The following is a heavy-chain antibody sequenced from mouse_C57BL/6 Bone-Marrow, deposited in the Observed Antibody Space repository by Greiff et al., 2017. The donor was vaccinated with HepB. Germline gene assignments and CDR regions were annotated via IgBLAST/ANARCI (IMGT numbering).Heavy chain of an antibody. V-gene: IGHV5-6*01. CDR1: GFTFSSYG. J-gene: IGHJ3*01. Sequence: EVQGVESGGDLVKPGGSLKLSCAASGFTFSSYGMSWVRQTPDKRLEWVATISSGGSYTYYPDSVKGRFTISRDNAKNTLYLQMSSLKSEDTAMYYCARHYAPFAYWGQGTLVTVSA. CDR2: ISSGGSYT. CDR3: ARHYAPFAY. D-gene: IGHD1-1*01.